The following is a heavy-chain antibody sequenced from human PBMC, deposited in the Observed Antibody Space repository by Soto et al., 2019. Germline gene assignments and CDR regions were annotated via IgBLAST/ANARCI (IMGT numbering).Heavy chain of an antibody. Sequence: QVHLQQWGAGLLKPSETLSLTCAVYGGSFSGYYWSWIRQPPRKGLELIGEINHSGSTNYNPSLKSRVTISVDTSQNQVSLKLCSGTAADTAVYYCARGGTWIQLWFLDYWGQGTLVTVSA. CDR1: GGSFSGYY. CDR2: INHSGST. D-gene: IGHD5-18*01. J-gene: IGHJ4*02. V-gene: IGHV4-34*01. CDR3: ARGGTWIQLWFLDY.